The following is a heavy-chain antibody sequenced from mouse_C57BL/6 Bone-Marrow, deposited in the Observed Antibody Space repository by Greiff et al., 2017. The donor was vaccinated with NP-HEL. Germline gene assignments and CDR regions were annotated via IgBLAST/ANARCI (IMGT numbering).Heavy chain of an antibody. D-gene: IGHD2-10*02. J-gene: IGHJ2*01. Sequence: LVESGAELVRPGTSVKMSCKASGYTFTNYWIGWAKQRPGHGLEWIGDIYPGGGYTNYNEKFKGKATLTADKSSSTAYMQFSSLTSEDSAIYYCARGYDLDYWGQGTTLTVSS. V-gene: IGHV1-63*01. CDR1: GYTFTNYW. CDR2: IYPGGGYT. CDR3: ARGYDLDY.